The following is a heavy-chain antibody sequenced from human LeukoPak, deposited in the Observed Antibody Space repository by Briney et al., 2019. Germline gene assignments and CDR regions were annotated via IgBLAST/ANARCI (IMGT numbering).Heavy chain of an antibody. J-gene: IGHJ4*02. Sequence: GESLKISCKGSGYSFTSYGISWVRQAPGQGLEWMGWISAYNGNTNYAQKLQGRVTMTTDTSTSTAYMELRSLRSDDTAVYYCARSDILTGYSDNFDYWGQGTLVTVSS. V-gene: IGHV1-18*01. D-gene: IGHD3-9*01. CDR3: ARSDILTGYSDNFDY. CDR1: GYSFTSYG. CDR2: ISAYNGNT.